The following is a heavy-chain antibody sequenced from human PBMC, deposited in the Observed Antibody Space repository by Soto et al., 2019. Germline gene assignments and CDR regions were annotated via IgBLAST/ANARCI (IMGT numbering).Heavy chain of an antibody. CDR2: IYRGGSN. D-gene: IGHD1-20*01. V-gene: IGHV3-53*01. Sequence: PGGSLRLSCAVSGLTVSSNDMSWVRQSPGKGLEWVSVIYRGGSNHDADSVKGRFTISRYNSKNIVSLQMNSMRVDDTAVSFFASSPRKDYNFGMDTWGQGATVTVSS. CDR1: GLTVSSND. CDR3: ASSPRKDYNFGMDT. J-gene: IGHJ6*02.